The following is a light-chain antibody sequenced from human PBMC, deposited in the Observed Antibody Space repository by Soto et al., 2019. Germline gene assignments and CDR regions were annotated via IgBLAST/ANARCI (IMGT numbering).Light chain of an antibody. CDR1: SNDVGGYNY. Sequence: QSALTQPRSVSGSPGQSVTISCTGTSNDVGGYNYVSWYQQHPGKAPQLLIYEVTKRPSGVPDRFSGSRSGNTASLAISGLQAEDEADYYCISYAAGNNYLVFGGGTKLTVL. V-gene: IGLV2-11*01. CDR3: ISYAAGNNYLV. CDR2: EVT. J-gene: IGLJ2*01.